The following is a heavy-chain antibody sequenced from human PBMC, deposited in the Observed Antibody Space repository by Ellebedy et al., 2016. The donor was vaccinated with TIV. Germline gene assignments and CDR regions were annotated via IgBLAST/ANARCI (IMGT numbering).Heavy chain of an antibody. CDR2: IYPGDSHT. J-gene: IGHJ4*02. CDR1: GYSFTSYW. Sequence: GESQKISCKGSGYSFTSYWIGWVRQMPGKGLEWMGIIYPGDSHTKYSPSFQGQVTISADNSISTAYLQWSSLKASDTAMYYCARQDPPGGYFDYWGQGTPVTVSS. CDR3: ARQDPPGGYFDY. D-gene: IGHD2-8*02. V-gene: IGHV5-51*01.